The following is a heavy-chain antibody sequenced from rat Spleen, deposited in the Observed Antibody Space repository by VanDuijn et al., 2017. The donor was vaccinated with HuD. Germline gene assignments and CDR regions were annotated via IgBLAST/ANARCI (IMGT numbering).Heavy chain of an antibody. CDR1: GFTFSNYG. CDR2: ISVSGGSS. D-gene: IGHD1-4*01. Sequence: EVQLVESGGGLVQPGRSLKLSCAASGFTFSNYGMHWIRQAPTKGLEWVASISVSGGSSHYRDSVKGRFTLSRDNAKSTLYLQMDGLRSEDTATYYCATPSPTRVSLGWFAYWGQGVMVTVSS. J-gene: IGHJ2*01. V-gene: IGHV5-19*01. CDR3: ATPSPTRVSLGWFAY.